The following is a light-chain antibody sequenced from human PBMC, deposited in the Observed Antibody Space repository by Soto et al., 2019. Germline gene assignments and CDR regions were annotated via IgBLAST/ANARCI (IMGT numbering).Light chain of an antibody. J-gene: IGKJ3*01. V-gene: IGKV1-39*01. CDR3: QQTYSIPRA. CDR2: AAS. Sequence: DIQMTQSPPSLSASVGDRITITCRASQSISTYLNWYLQKPGEAPKVLIFAASSLESGVPSRFSGSGSGTDFTLTIRSLQPEDFATYYGQQTYSIPRAFGPGTKVYI. CDR1: QSISTY.